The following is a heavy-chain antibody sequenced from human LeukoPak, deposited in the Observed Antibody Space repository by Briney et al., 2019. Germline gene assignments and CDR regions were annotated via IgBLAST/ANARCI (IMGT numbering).Heavy chain of an antibody. V-gene: IGHV3-23*01. CDR3: AKDREDYYGSGSYPGNWFDP. CDR1: GFTFSSYA. CDR2: ISGSGGST. D-gene: IGHD3-10*01. Sequence: GGSLRLSCAASGFTFSSYAMSWVRQAPGKGLEWVSAISGSGGSTYYADSVKGRFTISRDNSKNTLYLQMNSLRAEDTAVYYCAKDREDYYGSGSYPGNWFDPWGQGTLVTVSS. J-gene: IGHJ5*02.